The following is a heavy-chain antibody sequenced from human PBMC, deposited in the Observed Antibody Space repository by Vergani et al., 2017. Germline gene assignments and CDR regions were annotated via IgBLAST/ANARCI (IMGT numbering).Heavy chain of an antibody. D-gene: IGHD6-19*01. CDR2: INPSGGST. Sequence: QVQLVQSGAEVKKPGASVKVSCKASGYTFTSYYMHWVRQAPGQGLEWMGIINPSGGSTSYAQKFQGRVTMTRDTSTSTVYMELSSLRSEDTAVYYCARDHRPIAVAGYYFDYWGQGTLVTVSS. J-gene: IGHJ4*02. V-gene: IGHV1-46*01. CDR3: ARDHRPIAVAGYYFDY. CDR1: GYTFTSYY.